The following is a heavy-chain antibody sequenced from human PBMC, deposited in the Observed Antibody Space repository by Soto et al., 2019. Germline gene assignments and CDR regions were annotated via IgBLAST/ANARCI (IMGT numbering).Heavy chain of an antibody. J-gene: IGHJ4*02. CDR3: ARVEGDYGFDY. CDR2: IYYSGST. Sequence: SETLSLTCTVSGGSISSYYWSWIRQPPGKGLEWIGYIYYSGSTNYNPSLKSRVTISVDTSKNQFSLKLSSVTAADTAVYYCARVEGDYGFDYWGQGTLVTVSS. V-gene: IGHV4-59*01. CDR1: GGSISSYY. D-gene: IGHD4-17*01.